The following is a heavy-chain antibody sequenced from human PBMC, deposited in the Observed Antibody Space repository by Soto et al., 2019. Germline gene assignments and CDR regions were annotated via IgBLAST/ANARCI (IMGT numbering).Heavy chain of an antibody. Sequence: PGGSLRLSCAASGFTFSSYAMSWVRQAPGKGLEWVSAISGSGGSTDYTDSVKSRFTISRDNSKNTLYLQMNSLRAEDTAVYYCAKGSGSSAYYYYMDVWGKGTTVTVSS. CDR1: GFTFSSYA. CDR2: ISGSGGST. V-gene: IGHV3-23*01. J-gene: IGHJ6*03. D-gene: IGHD6-19*01. CDR3: AKGSGSSAYYYYMDV.